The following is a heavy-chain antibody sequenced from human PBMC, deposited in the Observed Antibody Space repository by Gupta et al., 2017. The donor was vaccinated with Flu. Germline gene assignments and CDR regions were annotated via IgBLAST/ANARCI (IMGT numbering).Heavy chain of an antibody. CDR2: ISYDGSNK. CDR1: GFTFSSYG. V-gene: IGHV3-30*03. CDR3: ATLKRGVGATNY. J-gene: IGHJ4*02. D-gene: IGHD1-26*01. Sequence: QVQLVESGGGVVQPGRSLRLSCAASGFTFSSYGLHWVRQAPGKGLEWVALISYDGSNKYYADSVKGRFTISRDNSKNTLYLQMNSLRAEDTAVYYCATLKRGVGATNYWGQGTLVTVSS.